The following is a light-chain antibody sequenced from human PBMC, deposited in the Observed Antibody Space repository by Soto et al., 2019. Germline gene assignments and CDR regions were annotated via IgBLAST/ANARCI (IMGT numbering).Light chain of an antibody. CDR2: GAS. CDR3: QQYGGSPQT. CDR1: QSVRSAY. Sequence: EIVLTQSPGTLSLFPGERATLSCRASQSVRSAYLAWYQQKPGQAPRLLIYGASSRATGVPDRFSGSGSGTEFTLTIRRLEPEDFAVYYCQQYGGSPQTFGPGTKVEI. J-gene: IGKJ1*01. V-gene: IGKV3-20*01.